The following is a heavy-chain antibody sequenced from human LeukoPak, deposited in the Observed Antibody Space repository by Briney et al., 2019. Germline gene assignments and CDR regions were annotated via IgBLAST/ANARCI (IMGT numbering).Heavy chain of an antibody. Sequence: GGSLRLSCAASGFTLISYGMQWVRPAPGKGLRWVSRINTDGSSTSYADSVKGRFTVSRDNAKNTVYLQVNSLRAEDTAVYFCTRELPREVTLDYWGRGTLVTVSS. CDR3: TRELPREVTLDY. V-gene: IGHV3-74*01. CDR2: INTDGSST. J-gene: IGHJ4*01. CDR1: GFTLISYG. D-gene: IGHD2-21*02.